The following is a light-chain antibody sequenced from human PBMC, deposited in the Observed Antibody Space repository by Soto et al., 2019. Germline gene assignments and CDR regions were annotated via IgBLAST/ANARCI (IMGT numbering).Light chain of an antibody. CDR3: CSYADTVYV. CDR1: SSDVGRYNF. Sequence: QSALTQPRSVSGSPGQSVTISCTGTSSDVGRYNFVSWYQQHPGKAPRLIIYDVSKRSSGVPDRFSGSKSGNTASLTISGLQAEDEADYSCCSYADTVYVFGTGTKVTVL. V-gene: IGLV2-11*01. J-gene: IGLJ1*01. CDR2: DVS.